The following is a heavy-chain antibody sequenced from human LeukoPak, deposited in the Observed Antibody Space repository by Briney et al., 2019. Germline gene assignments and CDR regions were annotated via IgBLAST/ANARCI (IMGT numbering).Heavy chain of an antibody. V-gene: IGHV4-39*01. CDR2: IYYSGST. J-gene: IGHJ5*02. CDR3: ARSGIVGATLSPFDP. Sequence: PSETLSLTCTVSGGSISSSSYYWGWIRQPPGKGLEWIGSIYYSGSTYYNPSLKSRVTISVDTSKNQVSLKLSSVTAADTAVYYCARSGIVGATLSPFDPWGQGTLVTVSS. CDR1: GGSISSSSYY. D-gene: IGHD1-26*01.